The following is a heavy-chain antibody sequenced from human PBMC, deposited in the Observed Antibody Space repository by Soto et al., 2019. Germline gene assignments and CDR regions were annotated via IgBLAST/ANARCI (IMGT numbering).Heavy chain of an antibody. CDR2: IYWDDDK. J-gene: IGHJ5*02. V-gene: IGHV2-5*02. D-gene: IGHD3-3*01. CDR1: GFSLSTSGVG. Sequence: SGPTLVKPTQTLTLTCTFSGFSLSTSGVGVGWIRQPPGKALEWLALIYWDDDKRYSPSLKSRLTITKDTSKNQVVLTMTNMDPVDTATYYCAHLIYPYYDFWSGYYTGWFDPWGQGTLVTVSS. CDR3: AHLIYPYYDFWSGYYTGWFDP.